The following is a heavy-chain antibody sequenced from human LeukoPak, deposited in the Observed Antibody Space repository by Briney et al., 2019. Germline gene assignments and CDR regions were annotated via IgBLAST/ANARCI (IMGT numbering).Heavy chain of an antibody. D-gene: IGHD4-23*01. V-gene: IGHV3-33*06. CDR2: IWYDGSNK. CDR1: GFTFSSYG. J-gene: IGHJ4*02. CDR3: AKDLATTVVNFDY. Sequence: GGSLRLSCAASGFTFSSYGMHWVRQAPGKGLEWVAVIWYDGSNKYYADSVKGRFTISRDNSKNTLYLQMDSLRAEDTAVYYCAKDLATTVVNFDYWGQGTLVTVSS.